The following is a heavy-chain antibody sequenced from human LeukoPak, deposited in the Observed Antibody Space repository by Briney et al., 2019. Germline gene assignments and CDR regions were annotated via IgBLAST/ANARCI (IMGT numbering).Heavy chain of an antibody. D-gene: IGHD6-13*01. CDR1: GFTVSSNY. CDR3: AREIAAAGPHLGY. J-gene: IGHJ4*02. Sequence: GGSLRLSCAASGFTVSSNYMSWVRQAPGKGLEWFSVIYSGGSTYYADSVKGRFTISRDNSKNTLYLQMNSLRAEDTAVYYCAREIAAAGPHLGYWGQGTLVTVSS. CDR2: IYSGGST. V-gene: IGHV3-66*02.